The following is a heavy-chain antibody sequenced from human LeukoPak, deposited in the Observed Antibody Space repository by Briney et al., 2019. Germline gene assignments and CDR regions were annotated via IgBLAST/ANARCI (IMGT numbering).Heavy chain of an antibody. V-gene: IGHV3-33*01. CDR3: AREGPRGNSQFDY. D-gene: IGHD2/OR15-2a*01. Sequence: GGSLRLSCAASGFTFSSYGMHWVRQAPGKGLEWVALIWYDGSNKYYADSVKGRLTISRDNFKNTLYLQMSSLRAEDTAVYYCAREGPRGNSQFDYWGQGTLVTVSS. CDR2: IWYDGSNK. CDR1: GFTFSSYG. J-gene: IGHJ4*02.